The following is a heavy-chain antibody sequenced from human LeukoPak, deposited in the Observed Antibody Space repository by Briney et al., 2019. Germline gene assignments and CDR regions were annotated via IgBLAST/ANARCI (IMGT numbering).Heavy chain of an antibody. D-gene: IGHD3-22*01. CDR1: GFTFSNCG. V-gene: IGHV3-30*02. CDR3: AKDLIV. Sequence: PGGSLRLSCAATGFTFSNCGMHWVRQVPGKGLEWVAFIQYDGSSKYYADSVKGRFTISRDNSKSTLYLQMNSLRAEDTAVYYCAKDLIVWGQGTMVTVSS. J-gene: IGHJ3*01. CDR2: IQYDGSSK.